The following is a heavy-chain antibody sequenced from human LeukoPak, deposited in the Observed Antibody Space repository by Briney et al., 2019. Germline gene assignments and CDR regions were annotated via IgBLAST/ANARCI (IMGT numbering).Heavy chain of an antibody. J-gene: IGHJ4*02. CDR1: GFPFSSYW. CDR3: TREDHSNYNN. Sequence: GGSLRLSCAASGFPFSSYWMAWVRQAPGKGLEWVASIKQDGGETFYVDSVKGRFTISRDNAKNSLYPQMNSLRAEDTAVYYCTREDHSNYNNWGQGTLVTVSS. CDR2: IKQDGGET. D-gene: IGHD4-11*01. V-gene: IGHV3-7*01.